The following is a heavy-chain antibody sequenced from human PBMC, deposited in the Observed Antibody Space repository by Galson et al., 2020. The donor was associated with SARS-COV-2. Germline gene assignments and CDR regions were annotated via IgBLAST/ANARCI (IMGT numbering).Heavy chain of an antibody. V-gene: IGHV1-69*13. D-gene: IGHD1-7*01. Sequence: SVKVSCKASGGTFSSYAISWVRQAPGQGLEWMGGIIPIFGTANYAQKFQGRVTITADESTSTAYMELSSLRSEDTAVYYCARARITGTTGFVLHWYCDLWGRGTLVTVSS. CDR2: IIPIFGTA. CDR3: ARARITGTTGFVLHWYCDL. J-gene: IGHJ2*01. CDR1: GGTFSSYA.